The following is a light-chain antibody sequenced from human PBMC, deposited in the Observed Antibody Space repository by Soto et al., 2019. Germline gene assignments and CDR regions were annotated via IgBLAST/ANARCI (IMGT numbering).Light chain of an antibody. J-gene: IGKJ4*01. Sequence: DLVMTKSPLSLPVTPGEPASISCRSSQSLLHSNGYNYLDWYLQKPGQSPQLLIYLGSNRASGVPDRVSGSGSGTDFTLKISRVEAEDVGVYYCMQALQTPLTFGGGTKVDI. CDR1: QSLLHSNGYNY. CDR3: MQALQTPLT. V-gene: IGKV2-28*01. CDR2: LGS.